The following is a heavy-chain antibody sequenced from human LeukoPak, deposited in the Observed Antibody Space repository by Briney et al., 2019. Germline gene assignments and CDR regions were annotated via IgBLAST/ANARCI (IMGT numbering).Heavy chain of an antibody. CDR2: IIPIFGTA. CDR1: GGTFSSYA. D-gene: IGHD2-15*01. CDR3: ARTLGYCSGGSCPANPYYYGMDV. Sequence: SVKVSCKASGGTFSSYAISWVRQAPGQGLEWMGGIIPIFGTANYAQKFQGRVTITTDESTSTAYMELSSLRSEDTAVYYCARTLGYCSGGSCPANPYYYGMDVWGQGTTVTVSS. J-gene: IGHJ6*02. V-gene: IGHV1-69*05.